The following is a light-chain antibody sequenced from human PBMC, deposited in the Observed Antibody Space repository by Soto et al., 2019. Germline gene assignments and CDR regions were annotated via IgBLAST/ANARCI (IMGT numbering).Light chain of an antibody. Sequence: EVLLTQSPATLSLSPGERATLSCRASQSVSSNFAWYQQKPGQAPRLLIYGASTRATGIPARFSGSGSGTEFTLTISSLQSEDFAVYYCQQYNDWPPYRTFGQGTKVEIK. CDR3: QQYNDWPPYRT. CDR1: QSVSSN. J-gene: IGKJ1*01. CDR2: GAS. V-gene: IGKV3-15*01.